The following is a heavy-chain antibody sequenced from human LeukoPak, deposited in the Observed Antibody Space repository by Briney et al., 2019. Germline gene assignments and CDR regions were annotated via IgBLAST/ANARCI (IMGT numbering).Heavy chain of an antibody. CDR1: GGTFISYT. V-gene: IGHV1-69*02. CDR3: ARQDIAMAYYYGMDV. J-gene: IGHJ6*02. CDR2: IIPILGIA. Sequence: GASVKVSCKASGGTFISYTISWVRQAPGQGLEWMGRIIPILGIANYAQKFQGRVTITADKSTSTAYMELSSLRSEDTAVYYCARQDIAMAYYYGMDVWGQGTTVTVSS. D-gene: IGHD5-18*01.